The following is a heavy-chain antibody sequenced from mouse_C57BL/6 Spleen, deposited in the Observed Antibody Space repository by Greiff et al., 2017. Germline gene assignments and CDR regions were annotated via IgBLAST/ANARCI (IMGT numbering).Heavy chain of an antibody. CDR3: ARNEGKSYDYDGAGFAY. D-gene: IGHD2-4*01. Sequence: QVQLQQSGAELVKPGASVKLSCKASGYTFTEYTIHWVKQRSGQGLEWIGWFYPGSGSIKYNEKFKDKATLTADKSSSTVYMELSRLTSEDSAVYICARNEGKSYDYDGAGFAYWGQGTLVTVSA. J-gene: IGHJ3*01. CDR2: FYPGSGSI. V-gene: IGHV1-62-2*01. CDR1: GYTFTEYT.